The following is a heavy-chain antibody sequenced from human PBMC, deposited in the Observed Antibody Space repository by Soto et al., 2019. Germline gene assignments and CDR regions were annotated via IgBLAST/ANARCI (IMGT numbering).Heavy chain of an antibody. V-gene: IGHV4-34*01. CDR2: INHSGST. J-gene: IGHJ3*02. CDR1: GGSFSGYY. CDR3: AREQREYDFWSGYYTGDAFDI. Sequence: SETLSLTCAVYGGSFSGYYGSWIRQPPGKGLEWIGEINHSGSTNYNPSLKSRVTISVDTSKNQFSLKLSSVTAADTAVYYCAREQREYDFWSGYYTGDAFDIWGQGTMVTVS. D-gene: IGHD3-3*01.